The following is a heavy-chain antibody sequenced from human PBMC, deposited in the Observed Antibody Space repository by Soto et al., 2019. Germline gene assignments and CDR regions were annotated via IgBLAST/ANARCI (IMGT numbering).Heavy chain of an antibody. CDR2: IYHSGNT. V-gene: IGHV4-30-2*01. CDR1: GGSISSGAYS. Sequence: QLQLQESGSGLVMPAQTLSLTCAVSGGSISSGAYSWSWIRQPPGKGLEWIGYIYHSGNTYYNPSLKSRVTISVDWSKNQFSLTLSSMTAEDTAVYYCARGPPHHYWGQGTLVTVSS. J-gene: IGHJ4*02. CDR3: ARGPPHHY.